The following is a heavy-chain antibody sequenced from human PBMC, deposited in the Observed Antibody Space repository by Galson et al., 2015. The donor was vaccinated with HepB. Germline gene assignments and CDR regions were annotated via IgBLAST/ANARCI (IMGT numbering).Heavy chain of an antibody. D-gene: IGHD3-22*01. CDR2: ISSSGGTT. V-gene: IGHV3-23*01. CDR1: GFTFSSYA. Sequence: SLRLSCAASGFTFSSYAMTWVRQAPGKGLEWVSAISSSGGTTYYADSVKGRFTISRVNSKNTLYLQMNSLRAEDSAVYYCAKSLRYYYDLPLDYWGQGTLATVSS. J-gene: IGHJ4*02. CDR3: AKSLRYYYDLPLDY.